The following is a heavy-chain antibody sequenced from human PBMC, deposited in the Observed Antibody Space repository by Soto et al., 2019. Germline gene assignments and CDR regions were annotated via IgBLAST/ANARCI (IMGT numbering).Heavy chain of an antibody. Sequence: EVQLVESGGGLVQPGGSLRLSCAASGFTFSSYWMHWVRQAPGKGLVWISRINTDGSSTSYVDSVKGRFTISRDNGKKTLFLKMNGLRGEDSAVYYCARRGSGVTRGLHYWGQGPLVTVSS. V-gene: IGHV3-74*01. CDR1: GFTFSSYW. CDR3: ARRGSGVTRGLHY. D-gene: IGHD2-15*01. J-gene: IGHJ4*02. CDR2: INTDGSST.